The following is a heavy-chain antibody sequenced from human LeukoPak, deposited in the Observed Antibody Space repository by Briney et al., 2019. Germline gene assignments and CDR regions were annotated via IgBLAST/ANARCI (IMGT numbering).Heavy chain of an antibody. J-gene: IGHJ4*02. D-gene: IGHD3-3*01. V-gene: IGHV3-74*01. CDR1: GFTFSSYW. CDR2: INSDGSST. CDR3: ARGLGFWSGFDY. Sequence: GGSLRLSCVASGFTFSSYWMHWVRQAPGKGLVWVSRINSDGSSTSYADSVKGRFTISRDNAWNTLYLQMNSLRAEDTAVYYCARGLGFWSGFDYWGQGTLVTVSS.